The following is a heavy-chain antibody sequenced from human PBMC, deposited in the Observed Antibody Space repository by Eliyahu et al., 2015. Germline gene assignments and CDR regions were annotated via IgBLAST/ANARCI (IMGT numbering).Heavy chain of an antibody. V-gene: IGHV4-4*02. CDR3: ASSSRSYP. D-gene: IGHD2-2*01. Sequence: QVQLQESGPGLVKPSGTLSLTCAVSGASIINSNWWTWVRQPPGKGLEWIGEIFHSGTTNNNPSLASRVTISVDKSKNQFSLNLKSLTAADTAVYYCASSSRSYPWGQGILVTVSS. J-gene: IGHJ5*02. CDR1: GASIINSNW. CDR2: IFHSGTT.